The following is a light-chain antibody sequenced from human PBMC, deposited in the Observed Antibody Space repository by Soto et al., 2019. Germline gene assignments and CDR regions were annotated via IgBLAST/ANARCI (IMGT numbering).Light chain of an antibody. V-gene: IGLV2-14*03. CDR2: DVN. J-gene: IGLJ2*01. Sequence: QSALTQPASVSGSPGQSITISCTGTSSDVGAYNFVSWYQQHPGKAPKLMIYDVNNRPSEVSNRFSGSMSGNTASLIISGLQAEDEADYYCSSYTTSSTLIFGGGTKVTVL. CDR3: SSYTTSSTLI. CDR1: SSDVGAYNF.